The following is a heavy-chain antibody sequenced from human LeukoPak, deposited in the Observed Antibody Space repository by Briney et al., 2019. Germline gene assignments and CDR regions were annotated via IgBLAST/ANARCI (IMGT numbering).Heavy chain of an antibody. CDR3: ARDLGSGWYYD. Sequence: SETLSLTCTVSGGSISSHYWNWIRQPAGRGLVWIGRIQTSGSTNYNPSLKSRITMSVDRSKNQFSLKLSSVTAADTAVYYCARDLGSGWYYDWGQGTLVTVSS. D-gene: IGHD6-19*01. V-gene: IGHV4-4*07. J-gene: IGHJ4*02. CDR2: IQTSGST. CDR1: GGSISSHY.